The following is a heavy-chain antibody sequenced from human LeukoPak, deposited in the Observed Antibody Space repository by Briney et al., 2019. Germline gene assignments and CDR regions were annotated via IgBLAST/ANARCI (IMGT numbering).Heavy chain of an antibody. J-gene: IGHJ4*02. CDR2: ISWNCVNI. V-gene: IGHV3-9*03. D-gene: IGHD2-15*01. Sequence: PWGSLRLSCAPSVFTFDDYAIHWVRRAPGRGREGVSGISWNCVNIGYTASGEGRLPISRDHAKHSLYLQMNSLRAEDMALYYCAKDSGSDSTSFDYGGQGTLVPVPS. CDR1: VFTFDDYA. CDR3: AKDSGSDSTSFDY.